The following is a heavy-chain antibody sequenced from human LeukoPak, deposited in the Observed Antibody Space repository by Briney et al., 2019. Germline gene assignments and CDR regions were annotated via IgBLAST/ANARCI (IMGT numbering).Heavy chain of an antibody. CDR1: GGSIRSYY. CDR3: ARGDSSSSGNWFDP. CDR2: IYHSGST. D-gene: IGHD6-6*01. V-gene: IGHV4-59*12. J-gene: IGHJ5*02. Sequence: SETLSLTCTVSGGSIRSYYWSWIRQPPGKGLEWIGEIYHSGSTNHNPSLKSRVTMSVDKSKNQFSLKLSSVTAADTAVYYCARGDSSSSGNWFDPWGQGTLAIVSS.